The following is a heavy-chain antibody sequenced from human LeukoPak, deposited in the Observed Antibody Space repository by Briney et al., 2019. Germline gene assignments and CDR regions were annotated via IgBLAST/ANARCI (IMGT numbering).Heavy chain of an antibody. CDR1: GFTFSSHA. V-gene: IGHV3-30-3*01. CDR2: ISYDGSFK. J-gene: IGHJ4*02. CDR3: ASGGDLDYYGSSGYYYDY. Sequence: GRSLRLSCAASGFTFSSHAMHWVRQAPGKGLEWVAFISYDGSFKYYADSVKGRFTISRDNSKNTLYLQMSSLRTEDTAVYYCASGGDLDYYGSSGYYYDYWGQGTLVTVSS. D-gene: IGHD3-22*01.